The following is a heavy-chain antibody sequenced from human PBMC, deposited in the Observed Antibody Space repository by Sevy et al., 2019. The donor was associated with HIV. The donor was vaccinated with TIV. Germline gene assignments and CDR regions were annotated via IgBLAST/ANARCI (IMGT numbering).Heavy chain of an antibody. Sequence: GGSLRLSCAASGFTFSSYSMNWVRQAPGKGLEWVSYISSSSSTIYYADSVKGRFTISRDNAKNSLYLQMNSLRDEDTAVYYCAGGIVVVITTSIENFDYWGQGTLVTVSS. J-gene: IGHJ4*02. D-gene: IGHD3-22*01. V-gene: IGHV3-48*02. CDR1: GFTFSSYS. CDR2: ISSSSSTI. CDR3: AGGIVVVITTSIENFDY.